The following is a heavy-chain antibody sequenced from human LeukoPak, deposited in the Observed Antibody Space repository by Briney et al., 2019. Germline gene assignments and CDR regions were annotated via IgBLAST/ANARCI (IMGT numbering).Heavy chain of an antibody. CDR1: GITFSHHA. D-gene: IGHD7-27*01. Sequence: GGSLRLSCAASGITFSHHAMSWVRQAPGRGLEWVSGISNSDGGTYYADSVKGWFTISRDNSKNTVYLQMNSLRAEDTAFYYCARDDNWGFDYWGQGAQVTVSS. CDR2: ISNSDGGT. J-gene: IGHJ4*02. CDR3: ARDDNWGFDY. V-gene: IGHV3-23*01.